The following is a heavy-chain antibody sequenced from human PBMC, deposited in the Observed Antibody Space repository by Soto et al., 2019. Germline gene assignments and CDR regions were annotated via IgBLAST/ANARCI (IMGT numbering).Heavy chain of an antibody. CDR2: IYYSGST. V-gene: IGHV4-31*03. J-gene: IGHJ4*02. Sequence: SETLSLTCSVSGGSISSGGYYWSWIRQHPGKGLEWIGYIYYSGSTYYNPSLKSRVTISVDTSKNQFSLKLSSVTAADTAVYYCARGIYYDFWSGYPGYFDYWGQGTLVTVSS. D-gene: IGHD3-3*01. CDR1: GGSISSGGYY. CDR3: ARGIYYDFWSGYPGYFDY.